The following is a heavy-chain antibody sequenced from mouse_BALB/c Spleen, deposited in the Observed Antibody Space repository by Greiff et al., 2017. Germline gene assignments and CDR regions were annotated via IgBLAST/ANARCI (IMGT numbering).Heavy chain of an antibody. Sequence: VKLMESGAELARPGASVKLSCKASGYTFTSYWMQWVKQRPGQGLEWIGAIYPGDGDTRYTQKFKGKATLTADKSSSTAYMQLSSLASEDSAVYYCAKGAYYGNYYAMDYWGQGTSVTVSS. CDR3: AKGAYYGNYYAMDY. V-gene: IGHV1-87*01. D-gene: IGHD2-10*01. J-gene: IGHJ4*01. CDR2: IYPGDGDT. CDR1: GYTFTSYW.